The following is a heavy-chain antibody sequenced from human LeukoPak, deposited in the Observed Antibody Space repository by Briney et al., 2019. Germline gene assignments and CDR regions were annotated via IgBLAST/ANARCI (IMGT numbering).Heavy chain of an antibody. CDR1: GFTFSSYG. CDR2: ISYDGSNK. V-gene: IGHV3-30*18. J-gene: IGHJ4*02. D-gene: IGHD3-9*01. CDR3: AKEEGRLTGSLFRY. Sequence: PGGSLRLSCAASGFTFSSYGMHWARQAPGKGLEWVAVISYDGSNKYYADSVKGRFTISRDNSKNTLYLQMNSLRAEDTAVYYCAKEEGRLTGSLFRYWGQGTLVTVSS.